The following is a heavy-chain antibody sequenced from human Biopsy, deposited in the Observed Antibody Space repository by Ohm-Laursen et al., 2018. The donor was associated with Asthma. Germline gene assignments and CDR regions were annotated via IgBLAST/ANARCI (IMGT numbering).Heavy chain of an antibody. J-gene: IGHJ6*02. V-gene: IGHV1-18*01. CDR3: ARAVDYSHYYGIDV. D-gene: IGHD3-10*01. CDR2: ISVYNGNT. Sequence: ASVKVSCKTSGYTFNSAGITWVRQDPGQGLEWMGWISVYNGNTKVAQKLQDRVTMITDTPTSTAYMELRSLRSDDTAVYFCARAVDYSHYYGIDVWGQGTTVTVS. CDR1: GYTFNSAG.